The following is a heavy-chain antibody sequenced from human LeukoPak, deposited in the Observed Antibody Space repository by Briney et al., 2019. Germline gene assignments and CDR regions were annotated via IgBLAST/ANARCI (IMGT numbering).Heavy chain of an antibody. J-gene: IGHJ3*02. V-gene: IGHV3-30*18. CDR3: AKAYSSSWYELYAFDI. Sequence: GGSLRLSCAASGFTFSSYAMSWVRQAPGKGLEGVAVISYDGSNKYYADSVKGRFTISRDNSKNTLYLQMNSLRAEDTAVYYCAKAYSSSWYELYAFDIWGQGTMITVSS. CDR2: ISYDGSNK. D-gene: IGHD6-13*01. CDR1: GFTFSSYA.